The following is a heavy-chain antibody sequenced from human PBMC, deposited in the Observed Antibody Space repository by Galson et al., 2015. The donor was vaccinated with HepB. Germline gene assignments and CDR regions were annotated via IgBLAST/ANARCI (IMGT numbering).Heavy chain of an antibody. CDR3: AREHIVVVPAALDY. D-gene: IGHD2-2*01. CDR1: GYTFTSYA. CDR2: INAGNGNT. V-gene: IGHV1-3*01. J-gene: IGHJ4*02. Sequence: SVKVSCKASGYTFTSYAMHWVRQAPGQRLEWMGWINAGNGNTKYSQKFQGRVTITRDTSASTAYMELSSLRSEDTAVYYCAREHIVVVPAALDYWGQGTLVTVSS.